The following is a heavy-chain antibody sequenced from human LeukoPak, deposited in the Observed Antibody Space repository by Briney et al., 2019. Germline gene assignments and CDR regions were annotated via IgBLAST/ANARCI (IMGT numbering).Heavy chain of an antibody. CDR2: ISNSGTTI. Sequence: PGGSLRLSCAASGFTFSSYSMNWVRQAPGKGLEWVSYISNSGTTIYYADSVKGRFTVSRDNAKNSLFLQMNSLRAEDTAVYYCARSMVRGVIITALIEYWGQGTLATVSP. CDR1: GFTFSSYS. V-gene: IGHV3-48*01. J-gene: IGHJ4*02. D-gene: IGHD3-10*01. CDR3: ARSMVRGVIITALIEY.